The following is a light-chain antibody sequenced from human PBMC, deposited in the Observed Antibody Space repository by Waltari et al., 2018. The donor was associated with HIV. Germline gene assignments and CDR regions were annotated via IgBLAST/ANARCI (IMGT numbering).Light chain of an antibody. CDR2: EVT. CDR3: CSYAGGNTLV. V-gene: IGLV2-23*02. CDR1: SSDVGSYNL. J-gene: IGLJ2*01. Sequence: QSALTQPASVSGSPGQSITISCTGTSSDVGSYNLVSWYQQHPGKAPKLMICEVTKRPSGVSNHFSASKSGNTASLTISGLQAEDEADYYCCSYAGGNTLVFGGGTKLTVL.